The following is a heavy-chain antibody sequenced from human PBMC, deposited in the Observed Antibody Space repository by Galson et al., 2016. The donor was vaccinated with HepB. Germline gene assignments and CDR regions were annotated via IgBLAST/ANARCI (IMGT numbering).Heavy chain of an antibody. J-gene: IGHJ5*02. Sequence: SLRLSCAASGFTFYNYAMSWARLAPGKGLEWVSSISGSGGSTYYADSVKGRFTVSRDNSKNTLYLQMNDLRAEDTAVYYCAKGRSLSAAVSIWFDPWGQGTLVTVSS. CDR3: AKGRSLSAAVSIWFDP. V-gene: IGHV3-23*01. CDR1: GFTFYNYA. CDR2: ISGSGGST. D-gene: IGHD6-13*01.